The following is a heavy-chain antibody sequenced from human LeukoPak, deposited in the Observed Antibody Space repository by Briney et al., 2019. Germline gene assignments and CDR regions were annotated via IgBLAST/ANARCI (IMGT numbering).Heavy chain of an antibody. V-gene: IGHV4-59*01. Sequence: PSETLSLTCTVSGGSISSYYWSWIRQPPGKGLEWIGYIYYSGSTNYNPSLKSRVTLSVDTSKNQFSLKLSSVTAADTAVYYCARVPRGYYDSSGYYYYYYYMDVWGKGTRSPSP. CDR3: ARVPRGYYDSSGYYYYYYYMDV. CDR2: IYYSGST. D-gene: IGHD3-22*01. CDR1: GGSISSYY. J-gene: IGHJ6*03.